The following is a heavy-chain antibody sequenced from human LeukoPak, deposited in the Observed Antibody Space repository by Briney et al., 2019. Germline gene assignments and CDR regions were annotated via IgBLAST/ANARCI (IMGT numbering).Heavy chain of an antibody. CDR1: DDSISSSTYY. V-gene: IGHV4-39*02. J-gene: IGHJ4*02. D-gene: IGHD3-22*01. Sequence: PSETLSLTCTVSDDSISSSTYYWGWIRQPPGKGLEWIGSVYYSGSTYYNPSLKSRVTISVDTSKNQFSLKVSSVTAADTAVYYCARDSYYYDSSGYSEYYFDYWGQGTLVTVPS. CDR3: ARDSYYYDSSGYSEYYFDY. CDR2: VYYSGST.